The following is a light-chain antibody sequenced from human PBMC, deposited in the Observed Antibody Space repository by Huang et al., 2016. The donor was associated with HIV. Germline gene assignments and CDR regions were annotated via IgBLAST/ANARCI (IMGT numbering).Light chain of an antibody. CDR1: RSVFHSPNKNNY. J-gene: IGKJ4*01. CDR2: WAS. V-gene: IGKV4-1*01. CDR3: QQYYKTPLT. Sequence: DIVMTQSPDSLAVSLGERATITCKSSRSVFHSPNKNNYLAWYQQKPGQPPKLLLYWASAREAGCPDRFNGSGSGTDFTFTISSLQAEDVALYYCQQYYKTPLTFGGGTRVELK.